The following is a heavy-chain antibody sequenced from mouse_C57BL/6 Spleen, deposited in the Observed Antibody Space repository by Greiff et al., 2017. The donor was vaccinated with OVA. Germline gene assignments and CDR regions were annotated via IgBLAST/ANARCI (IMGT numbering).Heavy chain of an antibody. CDR2: INYDGSST. V-gene: IGHV5-16*01. CDR3: ARSYYSNAWFAY. D-gene: IGHD2-5*01. Sequence: EVKLVESEGGLVQPGSSMKLSCTASGFTFSDYYMAWVRQVPEKGLEWVANINYDGSSTYYLDSLKSRFIISRDNAKNILYLQMSSLKSEDTATYYCARSYYSNAWFAYWGQGTLVTVSA. J-gene: IGHJ3*01. CDR1: GFTFSDYY.